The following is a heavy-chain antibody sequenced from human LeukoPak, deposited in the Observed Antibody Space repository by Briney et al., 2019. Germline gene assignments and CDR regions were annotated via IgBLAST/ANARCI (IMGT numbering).Heavy chain of an antibody. J-gene: IGHJ4*02. Sequence: GSLRLSCAASGFTFCSYVMTWVRQAPGRGLEWVSSIGNSGRDTYYADSMKGRLTISRDNSKSTLFLHMSSLRAGDTAIYYCARYCGADSCYSGLDYWGQGALVTVSS. CDR2: IGNSGRDT. CDR3: ARYCGADSCYSGLDY. V-gene: IGHV3-23*01. D-gene: IGHD2-15*01. CDR1: GFTFCSYV.